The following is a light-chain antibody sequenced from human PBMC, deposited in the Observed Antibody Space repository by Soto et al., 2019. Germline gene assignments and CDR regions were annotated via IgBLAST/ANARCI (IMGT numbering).Light chain of an antibody. CDR1: QSVSNN. CDR2: GAS. Sequence: EIVMTQSPATLYVSPGELATLSCRASQSVSNNLAWYQQKPGQAPRLLIYGASTRATGIPARFSGSGSGTEFTLTISSLQSEDFAGYYCQQYNTWSPLTFGGGTKVQTK. CDR3: QQYNTWSPLT. V-gene: IGKV3-15*01. J-gene: IGKJ4*01.